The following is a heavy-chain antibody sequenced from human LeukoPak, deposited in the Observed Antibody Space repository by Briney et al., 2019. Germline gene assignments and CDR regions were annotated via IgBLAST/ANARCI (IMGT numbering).Heavy chain of an antibody. V-gene: IGHV3-9*01. CDR2: INWNSDSI. J-gene: IGHJ4*02. D-gene: IGHD3-22*01. CDR1: GFTFDDYA. Sequence: PGGSLRLSCAVSGFTFDDYAMHWVRQVPGKGLEWVSGINWNSDSIGYADSVKGRFTTSRDNAKNSLYLQMNSLRAEDTAVYYCARDLYRIVVVPHYFDYWGQGTLVTVSS. CDR3: ARDLYRIVVVPHYFDY.